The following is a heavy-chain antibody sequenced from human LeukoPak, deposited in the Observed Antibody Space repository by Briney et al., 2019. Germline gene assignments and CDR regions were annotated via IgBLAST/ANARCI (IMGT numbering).Heavy chain of an antibody. Sequence: GASVKVSCKTSGYTFTSYGITWVRQAPGQGLEWMGWISAYNGNTNYAQKLQDRVTMTTDTSTSTAYMELRSLRSDDTAVYYCARDTSRRGGYETHWFDPWGQGTLVTVSS. CDR3: ARDTSRRGGYETHWFDP. D-gene: IGHD5-12*01. J-gene: IGHJ5*02. V-gene: IGHV1-18*01. CDR2: ISAYNGNT. CDR1: GYTFTSYG.